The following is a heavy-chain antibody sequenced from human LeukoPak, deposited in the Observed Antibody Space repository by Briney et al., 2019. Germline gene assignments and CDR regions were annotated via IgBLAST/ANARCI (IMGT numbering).Heavy chain of an antibody. CDR3: VNEVGTYYYGMDV. CDR2: ISSNGGST. D-gene: IGHD1-1*01. CDR1: GFTFSSYA. J-gene: IGHJ6*02. Sequence: GGSLRLSCSASGFTFSSYAMHWVRQAPGKGLEYVSAISSNGGSTYYADSVKGRFTISRDNSKNTLYLQMSSLRAEDTAAYYCVNEVGTYYYGMDVWGQGTTVTVSS. V-gene: IGHV3-64D*06.